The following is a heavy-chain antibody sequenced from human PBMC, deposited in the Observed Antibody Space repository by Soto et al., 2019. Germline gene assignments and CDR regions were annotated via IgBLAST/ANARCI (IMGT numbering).Heavy chain of an antibody. D-gene: IGHD5-12*01. Sequence: GGSLRLSCAASGFTFSSHAMNWVRQAPGRGLEWVSTISRSASSTYFADFAKGRFTISRDNSKNTLFLEMNSLSVEDTAVYYCAKGVGLVTQGIDYWGQGALVTVSS. CDR3: AKGVGLVTQGIDY. J-gene: IGHJ4*02. CDR2: ISRSASST. CDR1: GFTFSSHA. V-gene: IGHV3-23*01.